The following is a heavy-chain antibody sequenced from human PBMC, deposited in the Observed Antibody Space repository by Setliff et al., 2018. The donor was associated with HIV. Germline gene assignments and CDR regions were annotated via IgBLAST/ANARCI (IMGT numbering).Heavy chain of an antibody. Sequence: GGSLRLSCVASGFTFNTYEMNWVRQAPGKGLEWVSHIGSSGTSIYYADSVKGRVTSSRDNAKNSLYLQMNSLRAEDTAFYYCARGRVPGNYWGQGTLVTVSS. CDR2: IGSSGTSI. V-gene: IGHV3-48*03. CDR3: ARGRVPGNY. D-gene: IGHD2-2*01. J-gene: IGHJ4*02. CDR1: GFTFNTYE.